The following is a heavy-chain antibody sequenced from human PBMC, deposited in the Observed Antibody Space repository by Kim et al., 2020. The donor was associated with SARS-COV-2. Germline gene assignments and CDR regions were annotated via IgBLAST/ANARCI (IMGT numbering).Heavy chain of an antibody. V-gene: IGHV1-18*01. CDR3: ARAKMVRGTLFDP. J-gene: IGHJ5*02. D-gene: IGHD3-10*01. Sequence: YAQMLQGRVTMTTDTATSTAYRELRSLRSDDTAVYYCARAKMVRGTLFDPWGQGTLVTVSS.